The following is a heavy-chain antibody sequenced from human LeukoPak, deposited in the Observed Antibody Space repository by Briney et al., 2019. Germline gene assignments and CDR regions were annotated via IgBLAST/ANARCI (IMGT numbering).Heavy chain of an antibody. Sequence: PSETLSLTCTVSGGSISSYYWSWIRQPPGKGLEWIGYIYYSGSTNYNPSLKSRVTISVDTSKNQFSLKLSSVTAADTAVYYCARHYYYDSSAAFGIWGQGTMVTVSS. D-gene: IGHD3-22*01. CDR3: ARHYYYDSSAAFGI. V-gene: IGHV4-59*08. J-gene: IGHJ3*02. CDR1: GGSISSYY. CDR2: IYYSGST.